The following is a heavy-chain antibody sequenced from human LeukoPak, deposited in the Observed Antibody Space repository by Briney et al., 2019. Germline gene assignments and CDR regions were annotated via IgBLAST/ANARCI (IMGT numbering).Heavy chain of an antibody. Sequence: PSETLSLTCTGSGGSISSSRYYWGWIRQPPGKGLEWIGSIYYTGSTYYNPSLRSRVSISVDTSKNQFTLKLSSVTAADTAVYYCARRGVVATPDANFWGQGTLVTVSS. CDR3: ARRGVVATPDANF. V-gene: IGHV4-39*01. CDR1: GGSISSSRYY. J-gene: IGHJ4*02. D-gene: IGHD5-12*01. CDR2: IYYTGST.